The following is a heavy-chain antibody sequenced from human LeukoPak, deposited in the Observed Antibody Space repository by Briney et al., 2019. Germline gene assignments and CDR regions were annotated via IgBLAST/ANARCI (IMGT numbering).Heavy chain of an antibody. CDR1: GYTFTNYG. V-gene: IGHV1-18*01. D-gene: IGHD1-26*01. CDR3: ARDLVDGVGAPGAY. Sequence: ASVKVSCKASGYTFTNYGITWMRQAPGQGLEWMGWINTYNGNTNYAQKLQGRVTITTDPSTSTAYMELRSLRSDDTAVFYCARDLVDGVGAPGAYWGQGALVTVSS. J-gene: IGHJ4*02. CDR2: INTYNGNT.